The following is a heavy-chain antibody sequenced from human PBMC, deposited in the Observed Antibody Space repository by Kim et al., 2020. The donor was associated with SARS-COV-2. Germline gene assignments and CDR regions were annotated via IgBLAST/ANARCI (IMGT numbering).Heavy chain of an antibody. Sequence: ASVKVSCKVSGFNFTGYYVHWVRQAPGQGLEWMGWINPATGGTSLAQKFKGRVAMARDTSITTAYMELSGLRSDDMAMYICFGSSWTGFWGRGTLVTVS. J-gene: IGHJ4*02. CDR1: GFNFTGYY. D-gene: IGHD6-13*01. V-gene: IGHV1-2*02. CDR2: INPATGGT. CDR3: FGSSWTGF.